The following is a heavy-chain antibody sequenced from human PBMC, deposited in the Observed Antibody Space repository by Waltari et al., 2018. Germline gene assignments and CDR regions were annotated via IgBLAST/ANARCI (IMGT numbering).Heavy chain of an antibody. CDR1: GGTFSIYA. CDR2: NVPILGVA. CDR3: ARGYYYGSSGYRDYYYYYMDV. J-gene: IGHJ6*03. Sequence: QVQLVQSGAEVKKPGSSVKVSCKASGGTFSIYAISWVRQAPGQGLEWMGGNVPILGVANYAQKVQGRVTITANEATSTAYMALSRLSSEDRAVYYCARGYYYGSSGYRDYYYYYMDVWGKGTTVTVSS. V-gene: IGHV1-69*04. D-gene: IGHD3-22*01.